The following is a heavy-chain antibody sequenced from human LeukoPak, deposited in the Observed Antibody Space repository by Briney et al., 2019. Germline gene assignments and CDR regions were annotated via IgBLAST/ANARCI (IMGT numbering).Heavy chain of an antibody. CDR3: AQDQQGGGDALNI. CDR1: RDSMKSYY. CDR2: IYYTGST. D-gene: IGHD1/OR15-1a*01. Sequence: PSETLSLTCTVSRDSMKSYYWSWLRQPPGKGLEWIGYIYYTGSTDYNPSLKSRVTISVDTSRNQFSLKLTSVTAADTAVYCCAQDQQGGGDALNIWGQGTLVTVSS. V-gene: IGHV4-59*03. J-gene: IGHJ3*02.